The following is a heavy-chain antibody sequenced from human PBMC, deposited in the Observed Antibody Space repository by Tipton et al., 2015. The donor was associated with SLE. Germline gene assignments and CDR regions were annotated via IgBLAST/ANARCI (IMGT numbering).Heavy chain of an antibody. V-gene: IGHV4-34*01. CDR3: ARESVAGTYSPNWFDP. J-gene: IGHJ5*02. Sequence: LSLTCAVSGGSFTGYSWNWLRQLPGKGLEWIGEIRHNGETNYNPSLESRGTISLDTSKNQFSLRLNSVAAADTAVYYCARESVAGTYSPNWFDPWGQGTLVTVSS. CDR2: IRHNGET. CDR1: GGSFTGYS. D-gene: IGHD6-19*01.